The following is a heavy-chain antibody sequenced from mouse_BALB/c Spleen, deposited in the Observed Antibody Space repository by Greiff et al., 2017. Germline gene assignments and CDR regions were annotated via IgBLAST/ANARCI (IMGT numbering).Heavy chain of an antibody. J-gene: IGHJ3*01. CDR3: ARGRDYYGMKLAN. CDR1: GFTFSSYA. D-gene: IGHD1-1*01. CDR2: ISSGGST. Sequence: DVKLVESGGGLVKPGGSLKLSCAASGFTFSSYAMSWVRQTPEKRLEWVGSISSGGSTYYPDSVKGRFTISRDNARNILYLQMSSLRSEDTAMYYGARGRDYYGMKLANGGKGTLVTVSA. V-gene: IGHV5-6-5*01.